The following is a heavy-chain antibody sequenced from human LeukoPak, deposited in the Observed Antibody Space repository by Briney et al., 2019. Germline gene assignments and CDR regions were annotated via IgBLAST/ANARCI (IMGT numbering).Heavy chain of an antibody. Sequence: ASVKVSCKASGYTFTSYYMHWVRQAPGQGLEWMGIINPSGGSTSYADSVKGRFTISRDNAKNTLYLQMNSLRAEDTAVYYCAGEGLNYYGMDVWGQGTTVTISS. CDR3: AGEGLNYYGMDV. CDR1: GYTFTSYY. V-gene: IGHV1-46*03. CDR2: INPSGGST. J-gene: IGHJ6*02. D-gene: IGHD2-15*01.